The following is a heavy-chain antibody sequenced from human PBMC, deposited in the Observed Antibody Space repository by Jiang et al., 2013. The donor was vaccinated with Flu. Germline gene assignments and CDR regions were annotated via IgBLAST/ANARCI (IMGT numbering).Heavy chain of an antibody. V-gene: IGHV6-1*01. CDR3: ARDLSHLHYYDSSGYYYFDY. D-gene: IGHD3-22*01. J-gene: IGHJ4*02. CDR2: TYYRSKWYN. Sequence: TLSLTCAISGDSVSSNSAAWNWIRQSPSRGLEWLGRTYYRSKWYNDYAVSVKSRITINPDTSKNQFSLQLNSVTPEDTAVYYCARDLSHLHYYDSSGYYYFDYWGQGTLVTVSS. CDR1: GDSVSSNSAA.